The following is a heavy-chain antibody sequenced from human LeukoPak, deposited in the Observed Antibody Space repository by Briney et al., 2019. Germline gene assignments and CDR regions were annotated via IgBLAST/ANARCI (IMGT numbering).Heavy chain of an antibody. CDR1: GFTFSSYA. V-gene: IGHV3-23*01. D-gene: IGHD3-22*01. Sequence: GGSLRLSCAASGFTFSSYAMSWVRQAPEKGLEWVSAISGSGGSTYYADSVKGRFTISRDNSKNTLYLQMNSLGAEDTAVYYRAKDNYYDSSGRDAFDIWGQGTMVTVSS. CDR3: AKDNYYDSSGRDAFDI. CDR2: ISGSGGST. J-gene: IGHJ3*02.